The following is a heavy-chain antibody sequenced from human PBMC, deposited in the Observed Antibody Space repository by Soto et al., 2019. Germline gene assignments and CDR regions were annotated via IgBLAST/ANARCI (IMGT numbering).Heavy chain of an antibody. D-gene: IGHD6-13*01. V-gene: IGHV2-5*02. J-gene: IGHJ4*02. CDR1: GFSLSTSGVG. CDR3: AHTAGRAFLTNSSSWYFPFRFDS. CDR2: IYWDDDK. Sequence: QITLKESGPTLVKPTQTLTLTCTFSGFSLSTSGVGVGWIRQPPGKALEWLALIYWDDDKRYSPSMKSMLTITKDTSKHQVVLTMTIMDPVDTAKYYCAHTAGRAFLTNSSSWYFPFRFDSWGQGTLVTVSS.